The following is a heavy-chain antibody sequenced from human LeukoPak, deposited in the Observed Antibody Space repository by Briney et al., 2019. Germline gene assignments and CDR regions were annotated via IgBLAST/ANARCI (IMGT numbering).Heavy chain of an antibody. CDR1: GFTFSSYA. D-gene: IGHD3-16*01. CDR2: ISDRGGNT. Sequence: GGSLRLSCAASGFTFSSYAMSWVRLAPGKGLEWVSAISDRGGNTYYADSVKGRFTISRDNSKNTLYLQMNSLRAEDTAVYYCATLRLSDHFDYWGQGTLVTVSS. V-gene: IGHV3-23*01. CDR3: ATLRLSDHFDY. J-gene: IGHJ4*02.